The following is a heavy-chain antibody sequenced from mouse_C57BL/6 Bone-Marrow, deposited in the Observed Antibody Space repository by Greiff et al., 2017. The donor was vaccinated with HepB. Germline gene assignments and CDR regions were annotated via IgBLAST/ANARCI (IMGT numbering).Heavy chain of an antibody. Sequence: ESGPGLVKPSQSLSLTCSVTGYSITSGYYWNWIRQFPGNKLEWMGYISYDGSNNYNPSLKNRISITRDTSKNQFFLKLNSVTTEDTATYYCARLGLLRYLWFAYWGQGTLVTVSA. D-gene: IGHD1-1*01. J-gene: IGHJ3*01. CDR1: GYSITSGYY. CDR3: ARLGLLRYLWFAY. CDR2: ISYDGSN. V-gene: IGHV3-6*01.